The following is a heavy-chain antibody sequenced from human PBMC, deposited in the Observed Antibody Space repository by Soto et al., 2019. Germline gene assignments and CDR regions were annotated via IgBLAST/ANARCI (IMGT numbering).Heavy chain of an antibody. CDR3: AREIGDRLWFFDY. Sequence: SETLSLTCTVSGGSISSGGYYWSWIRQHPGKGLEWIGYIYYSGSTYYNPSLKSRVTISVDTSKNQFSLKLSSVTAADTAVYYCAREIGDRLWFFDYWGQGTLVTVSS. CDR2: IYYSGST. D-gene: IGHD3-10*01. V-gene: IGHV4-31*03. J-gene: IGHJ4*02. CDR1: GGSISSGGYY.